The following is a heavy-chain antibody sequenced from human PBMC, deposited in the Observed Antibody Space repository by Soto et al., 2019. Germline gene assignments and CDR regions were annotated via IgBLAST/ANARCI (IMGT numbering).Heavy chain of an antibody. J-gene: IGHJ6*02. CDR1: GGSLSNFG. D-gene: IGHD3-22*01. V-gene: IGHV1-69*12. Sequence: QVQLVQSGAEVKKPGSSVKVDCTASGGSLSNFGISWVRQAPGQGLEWMGAIIPVFGTPNYAQKFQDRVTINADESTTTVYMEVRSLTSEDTAVYYCARGDATKIVVTTYYAMDVSGQGTTVTVSS. CDR3: ARGDATKIVVTTYYAMDV. CDR2: IIPVFGTP.